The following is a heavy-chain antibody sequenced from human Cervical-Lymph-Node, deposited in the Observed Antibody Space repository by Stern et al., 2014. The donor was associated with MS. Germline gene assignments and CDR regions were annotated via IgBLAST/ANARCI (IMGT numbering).Heavy chain of an antibody. J-gene: IGHJ5*02. CDR3: ARGHDYVWGSYQP. V-gene: IGHV4-59*01. Sequence: QVQLQESGPGLVKPSETLSLTCTVSGGSISSYYWSWIRQPPGKGLEWIGYIYYSGSTNYNPSLKSRVTISVDTSKNQFSLKLSSVTAADTAVYYCARGHDYVWGSYQPWGQGTLVTVSS. D-gene: IGHD3-16*02. CDR1: GGSISSYY. CDR2: IYYSGST.